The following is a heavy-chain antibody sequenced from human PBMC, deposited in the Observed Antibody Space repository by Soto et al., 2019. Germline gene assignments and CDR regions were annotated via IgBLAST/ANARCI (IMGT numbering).Heavy chain of an antibody. CDR1: GYTFSSYV. Sequence: QVQLMQSRPEVKTPGASVKLSCKASGYTFSSYVITWVRQAPGQGLEWMGWISPFNYNTNYAQKFQGRVTMTTDTSTNTAYIELRSLRSDDTAVYYCARGGRRLGGFDPWGQGTLVTVSS. CDR3: ARGGRRLGGFDP. J-gene: IGHJ5*02. V-gene: IGHV1-18*01. CDR2: ISPFNYNT. D-gene: IGHD3-3*01.